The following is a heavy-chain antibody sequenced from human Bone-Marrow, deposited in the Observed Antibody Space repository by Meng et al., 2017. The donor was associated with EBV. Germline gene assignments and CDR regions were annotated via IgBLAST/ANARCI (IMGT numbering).Heavy chain of an antibody. CDR1: DFTVSNNY. J-gene: IGHJ3*02. D-gene: IGHD7-27*01. CDR2: IYVGDLT. V-gene: IGHV3-53*01. CDR3: ASHKSGPDSAFHI. Sequence: EVSLVGSGGGLIQPVGSLRLSCAASDFTVSNNYMSWVRQAPGKGLEWVSCIYVGDLTYHADSVKGRFTITRDNSKNTLYLQMTSLRGEDTAVYYCASHKSGPDSAFHIWGQGTMVTVSS.